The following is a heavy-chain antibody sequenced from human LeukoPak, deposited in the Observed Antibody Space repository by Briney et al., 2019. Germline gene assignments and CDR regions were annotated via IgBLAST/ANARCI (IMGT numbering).Heavy chain of an antibody. D-gene: IGHD1-26*01. CDR3: ARENSGSYREFDY. CDR1: GGSISSYY. J-gene: IGHJ4*02. V-gene: IGHV4-4*07. CDR2: IYPSGST. Sequence: SETLSLTCTVSGGSISSYYWTWIRQPAGKGLEGIGRIYPSGSTNYNPSLKSRVTMSVDTSKNQFSLKLSSVTAADTAVYYCARENSGSYREFDYWGQGTLVTVSS.